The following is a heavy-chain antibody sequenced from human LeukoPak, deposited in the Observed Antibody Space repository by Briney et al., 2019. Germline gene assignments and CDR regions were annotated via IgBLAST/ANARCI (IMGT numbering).Heavy chain of an antibody. Sequence: PGGSLRLSCAASGFTFSTYGLTWVRQAPGKGLEWVSCINGGGSRSYYADFVKGRFTISRNNSKNTLYLLMNTLRAEDTAVYYCAKVRDYGDYTSLDAFDIWGQGTMVTVSS. V-gene: IGHV3-23*01. CDR3: AKVRDYGDYTSLDAFDI. CDR2: INGGGSRS. D-gene: IGHD4-17*01. CDR1: GFTFSTYG. J-gene: IGHJ3*02.